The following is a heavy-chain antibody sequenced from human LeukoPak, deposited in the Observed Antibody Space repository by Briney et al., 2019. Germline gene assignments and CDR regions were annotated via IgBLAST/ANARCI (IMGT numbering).Heavy chain of an antibody. CDR1: GFTFSSYS. CDR2: ISSSSSYI. V-gene: IGHV3-21*01. D-gene: IGHD4-17*01. J-gene: IGHJ4*02. Sequence: GGSLRLSCAAAGFTFSSYSMNWVREAPGKELEWVSSISSSSSYIYYADSVKGRFTISRDNAKNSLYLQMNSLRAEDTAVYYCARGDYVDFDYWGQGTLVTVSP. CDR3: ARGDYVDFDY.